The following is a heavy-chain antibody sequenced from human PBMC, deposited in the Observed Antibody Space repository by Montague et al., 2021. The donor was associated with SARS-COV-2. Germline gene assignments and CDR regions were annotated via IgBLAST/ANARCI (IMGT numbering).Heavy chain of an antibody. J-gene: IGHJ6*02. CDR2: IYESGST. D-gene: IGHD5-12*01. CDR3: ARDRGLSGFYGYDPLYFYGMDV. Sequence: SETLSLTCTVSGASTRDYYWSWIRQPPGKGLEWIGYIYESGSTKSNPSLTSRLIMSADTSRNQFSLTLSSVTTADTAVYYCARDRGLSGFYGYDPLYFYGMDVWGQGTTVIVSS. V-gene: IGHV4-59*01. CDR1: GASTRDYY.